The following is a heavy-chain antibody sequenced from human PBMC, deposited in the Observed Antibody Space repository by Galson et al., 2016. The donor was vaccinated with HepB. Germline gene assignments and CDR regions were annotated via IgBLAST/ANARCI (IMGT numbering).Heavy chain of an antibody. J-gene: IGHJ4*02. D-gene: IGHD6-19*01. Sequence: SLRLSCAASGFTVSSNYMSWVRQAPGKGLEWVSVIYSGGSTYYADSVKGRFTISRDNSKNTLHLQMNGLRAEDTAVYYCARFSRRAAAGTEYYFDYWGQGTLVTVSS. V-gene: IGHV3-53*01. CDR2: IYSGGST. CDR3: ARFSRRAAAGTEYYFDY. CDR1: GFTVSSNY.